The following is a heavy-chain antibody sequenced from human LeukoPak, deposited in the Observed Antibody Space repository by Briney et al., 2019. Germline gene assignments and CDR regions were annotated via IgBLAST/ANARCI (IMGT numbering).Heavy chain of an antibody. CDR3: ARPYYYDNSGYYDY. D-gene: IGHD3-22*01. CDR2: INPNSGGT. J-gene: IGHJ4*02. CDR1: GYTFTGYY. Sequence: ASVKVSCKASGYTFTGYYMHWVRQAPGQGLEWMGWINPNSGGTNYAQRFQGRVTMTRDMSTSTVYMELSSLRSGDTAVYYCARPYYYDNSGYYDYWGQGTLVTVSS. V-gene: IGHV1-2*02.